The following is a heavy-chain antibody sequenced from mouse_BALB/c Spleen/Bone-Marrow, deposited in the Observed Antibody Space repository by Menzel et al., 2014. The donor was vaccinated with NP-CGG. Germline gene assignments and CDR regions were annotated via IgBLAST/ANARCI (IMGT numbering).Heavy chain of an antibody. J-gene: IGHJ2*01. CDR2: IDPANGNT. CDR1: GFNIKDTY. V-gene: IGHV14-3*02. Sequence: VQLQQSGAELVKPGASVKLSCTASGFNIKDTYMHWVKQRPEQGLEWIGRIDPANGNTKYDPKFQGKATITADTSSNTVYLQLSSLTSEDTAVYYCARYYYGSSYFDYWGQGTTLTVSS. CDR3: ARYYYGSSYFDY. D-gene: IGHD1-1*01.